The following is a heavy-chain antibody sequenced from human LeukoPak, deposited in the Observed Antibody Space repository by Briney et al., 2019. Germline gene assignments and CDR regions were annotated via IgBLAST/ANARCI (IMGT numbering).Heavy chain of an antibody. CDR3: AADRNYYDSSGYRD. V-gene: IGHV1-69*05. CDR2: IIPIFGTA. Sequence: SVKVSCKASGGTFSSYAISWVRQAPGQGLEWMGRIIPIFGTANYAQKFQGRVTITRDISTSTAYMELSSLRSEDTAVYYCAADRNYYDSSGYRDWGQGTLVTVSS. CDR1: GGTFSSYA. D-gene: IGHD3-22*01. J-gene: IGHJ4*02.